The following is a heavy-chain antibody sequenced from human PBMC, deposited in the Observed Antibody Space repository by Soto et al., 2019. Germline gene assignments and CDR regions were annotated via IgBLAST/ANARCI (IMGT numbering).Heavy chain of an antibody. D-gene: IGHD6-19*01. J-gene: IGHJ4*02. CDR1: DDSFRGADYY. Sequence: PSETLSLTCTVSDDSFRGADYYWSWIRQPLGKGPEWIGYTYYNGDTKYNPALKSRVTMSVDTSKNQFSLRLSSVTAADTAVYFCARGTGYIDGWRTFDFWGRGILVTVSS. V-gene: IGHV4-61*08. CDR3: ARGTGYIDGWRTFDF. CDR2: TYYNGDT.